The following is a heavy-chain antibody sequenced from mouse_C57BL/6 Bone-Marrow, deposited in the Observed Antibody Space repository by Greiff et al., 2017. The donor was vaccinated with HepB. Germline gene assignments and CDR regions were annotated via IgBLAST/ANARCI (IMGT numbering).Heavy chain of an antibody. CDR3: ARHRDGYYLDY. V-gene: IGHV5-12*01. CDR1: GFTFSDYY. J-gene: IGHJ2*01. D-gene: IGHD2-3*01. Sequence: EVQVVESGGGLVQPGGSLKLSCAASGFTFSDYYMYWVRQTPEKRLEWVAYISNGGGSTYYPDTVKGRFTISRDNAKNTLYLQMSRLKSEDTAMYYCARHRDGYYLDYWGQGTTLTVSS. CDR2: ISNGGGST.